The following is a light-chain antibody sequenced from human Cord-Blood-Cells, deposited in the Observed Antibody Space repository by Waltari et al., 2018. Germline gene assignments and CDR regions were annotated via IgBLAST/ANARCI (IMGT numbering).Light chain of an antibody. CDR1: QSISSY. CDR2: AAS. Sequence: GHRVTITCRASQSISSYLKWYQQKPGKAPKLLIYAASSLQSGVPSRFSGSGSGTDFTLTISSLQPEEFATYSSQPSYSTRRNFGQGTKLEI. V-gene: IGKV1-39*01. CDR3: QPSYSTRRN. J-gene: IGKJ2*01.